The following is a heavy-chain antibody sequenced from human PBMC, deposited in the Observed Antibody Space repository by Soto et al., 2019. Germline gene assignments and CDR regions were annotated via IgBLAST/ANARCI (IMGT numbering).Heavy chain of an antibody. D-gene: IGHD1-26*01. Sequence: GESLKISCRGSGYNFNNYYIGWVRQMPGKGLEWMGIIYPDDSDTKYSSSFQGQVTISVDKSVSTAYLQWSNLKASDSAMYYCVRVKEELLWPNWFDPWGEGTQVTVSS. J-gene: IGHJ5*02. CDR2: IYPDDSDT. CDR1: GYNFNNYY. V-gene: IGHV5-51*01. CDR3: VRVKEELLWPNWFDP.